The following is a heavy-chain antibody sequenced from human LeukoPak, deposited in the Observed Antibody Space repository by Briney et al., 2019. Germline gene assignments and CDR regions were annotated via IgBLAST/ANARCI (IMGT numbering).Heavy chain of an antibody. CDR1: GFTFSSYS. CDR2: ISSSSSYI. V-gene: IGHV3-21*01. J-gene: IGHJ5*02. CDR3: ARDSSEYCSGGSCKRAWFDP. D-gene: IGHD2-15*01. Sequence: GGSLRLSCAASGFTFSSYSMNWVRQAPGKGLEWVSSISSSSSYIYYADSVKGRFTISRDNAKNSLYLQMNSLRAEDTAVYYCARDSSEYCSGGSCKRAWFDPWGQGTLVTVSS.